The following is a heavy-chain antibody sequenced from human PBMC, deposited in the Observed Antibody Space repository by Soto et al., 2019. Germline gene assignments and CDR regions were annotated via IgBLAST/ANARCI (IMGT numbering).Heavy chain of an antibody. CDR1: GFTFDGYG. Sequence: EVQLVESGGGVLRPGGSLRLSCAASGFTFDGYGMSWARQAPGKGLEWVSGVNWSGGSTGYADSLKSRFSISRDNVNLSLYLQMNSLRAEDTAFYHCVTGASLNFDYWGQGTLVTVSS. D-gene: IGHD2-15*01. CDR2: VNWSGGST. CDR3: VTGASLNFDY. V-gene: IGHV3-20*01. J-gene: IGHJ4*02.